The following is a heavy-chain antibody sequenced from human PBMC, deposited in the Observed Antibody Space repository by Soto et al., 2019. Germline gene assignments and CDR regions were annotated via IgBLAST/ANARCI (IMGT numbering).Heavy chain of an antibody. D-gene: IGHD3-3*01. CDR1: GFTFCSYA. V-gene: IGHV3-23*01. CDR2: ISGSGGST. Sequence: GGSLRLSCAAPGFTFCSYAMSWVRPAPGEGLEWVSAISGSGGSTYYADSVKGRFTISRDNSKNTLYLQMNSLRAEDTAVYYCAKGGDFWSGYYTSNFDYWGQGTLVTVSS. J-gene: IGHJ4*02. CDR3: AKGGDFWSGYYTSNFDY.